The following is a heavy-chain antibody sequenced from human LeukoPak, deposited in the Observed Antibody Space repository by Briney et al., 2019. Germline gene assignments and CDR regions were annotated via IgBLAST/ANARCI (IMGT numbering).Heavy chain of an antibody. CDR3: AKLLLD. J-gene: IGHJ4*02. CDR1: GFTLSSSA. Sequence: GGSLRPSCAASGFTLSSSAMSWVRQAPGKGLEWVSVMTEGGATYYADSVRGRFTTSRDNSKNMLYLQMNSLRAEDTAVYYCAKLLLDWGQGTLVTVSS. D-gene: IGHD3-22*01. V-gene: IGHV3-23*01. CDR2: MTEGGAT.